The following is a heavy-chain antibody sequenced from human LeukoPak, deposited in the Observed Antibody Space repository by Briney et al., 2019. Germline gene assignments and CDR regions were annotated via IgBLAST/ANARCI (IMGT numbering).Heavy chain of an antibody. D-gene: IGHD2-15*01. V-gene: IGHV4-39*01. J-gene: IGHJ5*02. Sequence: PSETLSLTCTVSGGSISSSSYYWGWIRQPPGKGLEWIGSIYYSGSTYYNPSLKSRVIISVDTSKNQFSLKLSSVTAADTAVYYCARQRLHCSGGSCQRIWFDPWGQGTLVTVSS. CDR3: ARQRLHCSGGSCQRIWFDP. CDR1: GGSISSSSYY. CDR2: IYYSGST.